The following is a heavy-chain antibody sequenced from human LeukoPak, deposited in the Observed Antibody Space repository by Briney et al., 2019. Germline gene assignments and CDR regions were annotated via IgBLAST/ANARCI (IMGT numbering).Heavy chain of an antibody. CDR1: GFIFSKVW. Sequence: PGGSLRLLCAASGFIFSKVWVSWARQAPGKGLECLDRFKSKTDGGTIDYAAPVKGRFTISRDDSKDTLFLQMNRLKTEDTAVYYCTADQSELDDSGYYAKYFHHWGQGTLVSVSS. D-gene: IGHD3-22*01. J-gene: IGHJ1*01. CDR3: TADQSELDDSGYYAKYFHH. V-gene: IGHV3-15*01. CDR2: FKSKTDGGTI.